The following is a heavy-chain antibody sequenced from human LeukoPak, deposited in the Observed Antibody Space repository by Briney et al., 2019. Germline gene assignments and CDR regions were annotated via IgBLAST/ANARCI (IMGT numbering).Heavy chain of an antibody. CDR2: STWNSAGI. CDR1: GVNFDDHG. J-gene: IGHJ4*02. V-gene: IGHV3-9*01. Sequence: GGSLTLSCVGSGVNFDDHGMHWVRQVPGKGLEWVSGSTWNSAGIGYADSVRGRFTISRDNAKNSLYLHMDSLRPEDTAFYYCAKDRAAVIAGDFENWGQGTLVTVSS. CDR3: AKDRAAVIAGDFEN.